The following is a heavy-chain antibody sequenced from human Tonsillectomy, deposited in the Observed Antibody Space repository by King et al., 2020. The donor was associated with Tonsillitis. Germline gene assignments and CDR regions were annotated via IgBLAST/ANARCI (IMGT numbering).Heavy chain of an antibody. D-gene: IGHD3-3*01. Sequence: QVQLVESGGGVVQPGRSLRLSCAASGFTFSSYAMHWVRQAPGKGLEWVAVISYDGSNKYYADSVKGRFTISRDNSKNTLYLQMNSLRAEDTAVYYCARAPLYDFLSGYNLLGYFDYWGQGTLGPVSP. CDR1: GFTFSSYA. CDR3: ARAPLYDFLSGYNLLGYFDY. J-gene: IGHJ4*02. CDR2: ISYDGSNK. V-gene: IGHV3-30*04.